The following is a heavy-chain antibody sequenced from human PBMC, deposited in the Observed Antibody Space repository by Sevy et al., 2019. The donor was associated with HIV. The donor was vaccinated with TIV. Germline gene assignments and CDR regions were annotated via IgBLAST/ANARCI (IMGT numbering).Heavy chain of an antibody. J-gene: IGHJ6*02. CDR1: GFTFSSYA. D-gene: IGHD2-15*01. CDR2: ISGSGGST. V-gene: IGHV3-23*01. Sequence: GGSLRLSCAASGFTFSSYAMSWVRQAPGKGLEWVSAISGSGGSTYYADSVKGRFTISRDNSKNTLYLQMNSLRAEDTAVYYCARDGGLGYCTGGSCNRYYYYYGLDVWGQGTTVTVSS. CDR3: ARDGGLGYCTGGSCNRYYYYYGLDV.